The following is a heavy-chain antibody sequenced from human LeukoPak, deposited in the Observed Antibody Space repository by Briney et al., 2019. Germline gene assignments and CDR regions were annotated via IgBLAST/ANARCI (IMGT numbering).Heavy chain of an antibody. V-gene: IGHV4-4*07. CDR3: AREIAAGTPYYFDY. J-gene: IGHJ4*02. D-gene: IGHD6-13*01. CDR2: IYTSGST. Sequence: SETLSLTCTVSGGSISSYYWSWIRQPVGKGLEWIGRIYTSGSTNYNPSLKSRVTISVDTSKNQFSLKLSSVTAADTAVYYCAREIAAGTPYYFDYWGQGTLVTVSS. CDR1: GGSISSYY.